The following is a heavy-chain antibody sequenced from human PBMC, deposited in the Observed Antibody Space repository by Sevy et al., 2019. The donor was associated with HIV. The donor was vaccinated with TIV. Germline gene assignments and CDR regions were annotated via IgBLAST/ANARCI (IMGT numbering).Heavy chain of an antibody. CDR1: GLNVSDYF. V-gene: IGHV3-11*01. CDR2: ISSSGTII. CDR3: ARDLASGSFFSLYFDY. D-gene: IGHD3-10*01. J-gene: IGHJ4*02. Sequence: GGSLRLSCAASGLNVSDYFMSWIRQAPGKRPEWGSYISSSGTIIYYADSVKVRFTISRDNAKNSLYLQMNSLRAEDTAIYYCARDLASGSFFSLYFDYWGQGTLVTVSS.